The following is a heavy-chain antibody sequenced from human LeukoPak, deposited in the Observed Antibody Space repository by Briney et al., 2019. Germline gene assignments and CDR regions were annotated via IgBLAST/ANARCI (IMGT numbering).Heavy chain of an antibody. Sequence: SETLSLTCTVSGGSISHYYWSWIRQSPGKGLEWIGYVSNSGTTNYRPSLRGRVTVSVDTSQDRVSLKLTSMTAADTGLYYCARHHSSAYPFDYWGQGTLVTVSS. D-gene: IGHD3-22*01. CDR2: VSNSGTT. V-gene: IGHV4-59*08. CDR3: ARHHSSAYPFDY. CDR1: GGSISHYY. J-gene: IGHJ4*02.